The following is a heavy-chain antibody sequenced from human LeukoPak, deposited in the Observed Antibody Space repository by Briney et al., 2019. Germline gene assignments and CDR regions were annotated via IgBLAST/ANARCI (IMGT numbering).Heavy chain of an antibody. D-gene: IGHD3-9*01. J-gene: IGHJ4*02. CDR2: IIPIFGTA. V-gene: IGHV1-69*05. CDR1: GGTFSSYA. CDR3: ARRRYLDWLTDY. Sequence: GASVKVSCKASGGTFSSYAISWVRQAPGQGLEWMGGIIPIFGTANYAQKFQGRVTMTRDTSTSTVYMELSSLRSEDTAVYYCARRRYLDWLTDYWGQGTLVTVSS.